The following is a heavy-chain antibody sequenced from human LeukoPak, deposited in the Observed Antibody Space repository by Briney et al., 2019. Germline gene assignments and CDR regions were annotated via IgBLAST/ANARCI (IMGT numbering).Heavy chain of an antibody. V-gene: IGHV4-59*01. Sequence: PSETLSLTCTVSGGSISSYYWNWIRQPPGKGLEWTGYIYYSGSTNYNPSLKSRVTISVDTSKNQFSLKLSSVTAADTAVYYCARVSGSYFSYYFDYWGQGTLVTVSS. CDR1: GGSISSYY. CDR3: ARVSGSYFSYYFDY. CDR2: IYYSGST. J-gene: IGHJ4*02. D-gene: IGHD1-26*01.